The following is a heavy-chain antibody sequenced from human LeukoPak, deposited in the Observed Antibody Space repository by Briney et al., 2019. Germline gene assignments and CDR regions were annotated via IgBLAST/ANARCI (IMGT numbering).Heavy chain of an antibody. CDR2: ISFSGST. J-gene: IGHJ3*02. CDR3: ARQGYGILTGYIDALDI. CDR1: GGSISSYY. Sequence: PSETLSLTCTVPGGSISSYYWSWIRQPPGKGLEWIGYISFSGSTNYNPSLKSRVTISIDTSKNQFSLKLRSLTAADTAIYYCARQGYGILTGYIDALDIWGQGTMVTVSS. V-gene: IGHV4-59*08. D-gene: IGHD3-9*01.